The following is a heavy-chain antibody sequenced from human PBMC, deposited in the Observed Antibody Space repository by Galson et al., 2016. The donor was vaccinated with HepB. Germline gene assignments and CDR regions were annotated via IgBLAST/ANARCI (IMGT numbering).Heavy chain of an antibody. D-gene: IGHD1-26*01. CDR2: IYWDDDR. V-gene: IGHV2-5*02. J-gene: IGHJ4*02. CDR1: GQSLQDSKVG. Sequence: PALVKPTQTLTLTCTVSGQSLQDSKVGVGWIRQPPGKAPEWLGIIYWDDDRRYSPSLKNRISIAQDMSKNEVVLTLANVEPGDTGTYYCARRLDSSGEPCFDCWGQGILVTVAS. CDR3: ARRLDSSGEPCFDC.